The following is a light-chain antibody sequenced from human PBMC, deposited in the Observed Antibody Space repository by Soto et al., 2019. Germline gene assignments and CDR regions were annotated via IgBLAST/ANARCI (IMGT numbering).Light chain of an antibody. J-gene: IGLJ1*01. CDR2: ETN. CDR3: CSFAGSRTPDV. Sequence: QSALTQPASVSGSPGQSITISCTGTSSDVGSYDLVSWYQHHPGKAPKLMTYETNKRPSGVSDRFSGSKSGNTASLTISGLQAEDEADYYCCSFAGSRTPDVFGTGTKLTVL. V-gene: IGLV2-23*01. CDR1: SSDVGSYDL.